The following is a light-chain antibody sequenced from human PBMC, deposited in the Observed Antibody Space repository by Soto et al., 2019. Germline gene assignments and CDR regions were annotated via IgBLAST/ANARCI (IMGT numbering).Light chain of an antibody. V-gene: IGKV1-5*01. J-gene: IGKJ4*01. CDR1: QSISSW. CDR2: DAS. Sequence: DIQMTQSPSTLSASVGDRVTITCRARQSISSWLAWYQQKPGKAPKVLIYDASKLESGVPSRFSGSGSGLEFTVTISSLQPGDFSTYYCQQYNSYSLTVGGGTKVEIK. CDR3: QQYNSYSLT.